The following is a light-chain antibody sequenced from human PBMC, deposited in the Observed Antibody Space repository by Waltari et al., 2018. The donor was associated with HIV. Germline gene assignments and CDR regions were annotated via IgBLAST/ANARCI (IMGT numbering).Light chain of an antibody. CDR1: SSNIGDNY. J-gene: IGLJ3*02. CDR2: RNY. CDR3: ASWDDSLRNWV. Sequence: QSVLTQPPSASWTPGQRVTISCSGSSSNIGDNYVYWSQQLPGTAPKLLIYRNYQRPSGVPDRFSGSKSGTSASLAISGLRSEDEGDFYCASWDDSLRNWVFGGGTKLTVL. V-gene: IGLV1-47*01.